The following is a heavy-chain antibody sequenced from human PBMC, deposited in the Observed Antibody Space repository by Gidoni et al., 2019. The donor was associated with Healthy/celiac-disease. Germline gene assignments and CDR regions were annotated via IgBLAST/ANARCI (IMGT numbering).Heavy chain of an antibody. V-gene: IGHV4-59*01. Sequence: QVQLQESGPGLVKPSETLSLTCTVSGGSLSSSYWSWIRQPPGKGLEWIGYIYYSGSTNYNPSLKSRVTISVDTSKNQFSLKLSSVTAADTAVYYCARDSPVGSSGSPGLDWGQGTLVTVSS. D-gene: IGHD3-22*01. J-gene: IGHJ4*02. CDR1: GGSLSSSY. CDR2: IYYSGST. CDR3: ARDSPVGSSGSPGLD.